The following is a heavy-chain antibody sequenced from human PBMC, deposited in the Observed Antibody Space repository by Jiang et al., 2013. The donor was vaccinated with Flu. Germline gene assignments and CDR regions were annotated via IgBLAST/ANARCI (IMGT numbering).Heavy chain of an antibody. V-gene: IGHV4-61*01. CDR2: IYYSGST. CDR1: GGSVSSGSYY. Sequence: LLKPSETLSLTCTVSGGSVSSGSYYWSWIRQPPGKGLEWIGYIYYSGSTNYNPSLKSRVTISVDTSKNQFSLKLSSVTAADTAVYYYARFPYYYYGMDVWGQGTTVTVSS. J-gene: IGHJ6*02. CDR3: ARFPYYYYGMDV.